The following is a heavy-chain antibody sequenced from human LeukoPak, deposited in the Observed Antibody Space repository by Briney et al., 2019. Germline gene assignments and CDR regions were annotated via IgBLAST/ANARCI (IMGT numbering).Heavy chain of an antibody. Sequence: GESLKISCKASGYSFTTYWIGWVRQMPGKGLEWMGIIYPGDFDTRYSPSFQGQVAISADKSINTAYLQWSSLKASDTAMYYCARLYYGSGNYPPYWGQGTLVTVSS. CDR1: GYSFTTYW. D-gene: IGHD3-10*01. CDR2: IYPGDFDT. V-gene: IGHV5-51*01. CDR3: ARLYYGSGNYPPY. J-gene: IGHJ4*02.